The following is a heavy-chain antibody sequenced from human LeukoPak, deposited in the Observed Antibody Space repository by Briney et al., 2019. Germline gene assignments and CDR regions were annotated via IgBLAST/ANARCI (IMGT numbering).Heavy chain of an antibody. D-gene: IGHD5-12*01. Sequence: ASVKVSCKASGYSFTSYGISWVRQAPGQGLEWMGWISAYNGNTDYAQKLQGRVTMTTDTSTSTAYMELRSLRPDDTAVYYCARYGGYGGEGYFDYWGQGTLVTVSS. CDR2: ISAYNGNT. V-gene: IGHV1-18*01. J-gene: IGHJ4*02. CDR3: ARYGGYGGEGYFDY. CDR1: GYSFTSYG.